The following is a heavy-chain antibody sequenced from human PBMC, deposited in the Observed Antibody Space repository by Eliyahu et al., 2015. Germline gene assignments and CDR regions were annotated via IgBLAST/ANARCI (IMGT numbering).Heavy chain of an antibody. D-gene: IGHD3-10*01. J-gene: IGHJ4*02. V-gene: IGHV4-34*01. Sequence: IGEINHSGSTNYNPSLKSRVTISVDTSKNQFSLKLSSVTAADTAVYYCARGRYVARMVRGVNYYFDYWGQGTLVTVSS. CDR3: ARGRYVARMVRGVNYYFDY. CDR2: INHSGST.